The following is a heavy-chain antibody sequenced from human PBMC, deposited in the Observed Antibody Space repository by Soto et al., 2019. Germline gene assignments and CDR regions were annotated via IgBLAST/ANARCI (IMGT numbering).Heavy chain of an antibody. V-gene: IGHV4-59*01. CDR2: IHYSGST. D-gene: IGHD3-10*01. CDR1: GGSISGYH. J-gene: IGHJ5*02. Sequence: PSETLSLTCSISGGSISGYHWSWIRQPPGKGLEWIGYIHYSGSTYSNPSLRGRVTLSVDTSRNQVSLQLNSVTAADTAVYYCARESAGSGRNNWFDPWGQGTLVTVSS. CDR3: ARESAGSGRNNWFDP.